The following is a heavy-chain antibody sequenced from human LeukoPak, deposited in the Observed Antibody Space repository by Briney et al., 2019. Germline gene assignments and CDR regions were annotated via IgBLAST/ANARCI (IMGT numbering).Heavy chain of an antibody. D-gene: IGHD2-21*01. V-gene: IGHV3-21*01. Sequence: KPGGSLRLSCAASGFTFSTYTMHWVRQAPGKGLEWVSSISNDNIYIYYADSVKGRFTISRDNAKNSLYLQLNTLRVEDAAVYYCARDHSLGVNTWDSWGQGTLVGVSS. CDR3: ARDHSLGVNTWDS. CDR1: GFTFSTYT. J-gene: IGHJ4*02. CDR2: ISNDNIYI.